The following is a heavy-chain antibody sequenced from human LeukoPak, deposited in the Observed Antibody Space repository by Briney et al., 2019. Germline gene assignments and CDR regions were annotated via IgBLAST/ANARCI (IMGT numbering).Heavy chain of an antibody. V-gene: IGHV4-59*01. CDR3: ARESADFWIGPLHY. CDR2: IYYSGST. CDR1: GGSISTYY. D-gene: IGHD3-3*01. Sequence: SETLSLTCTVSGGSISTYYWSWIRQPPGKGLEWIGYIYYSGSTNYNPSLKSRVTISVDTSKNQFSLKLISVTAADTAVYYCARESADFWIGPLHYWGQGTLVTVSS. J-gene: IGHJ4*02.